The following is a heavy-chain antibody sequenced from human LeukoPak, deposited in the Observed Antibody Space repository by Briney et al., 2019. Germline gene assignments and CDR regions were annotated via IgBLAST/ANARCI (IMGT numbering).Heavy chain of an antibody. D-gene: IGHD6-19*01. Sequence: PGGSLRLSCAASGLTFSSYEMNWVRQAPGKGLEWVSYISSSGSTIYYADSVKGRFTISRDNAKNSLYLQMNSLRAEDTAVYYCARLPGYSSGWYDYWGQGTLVTVSS. CDR3: ARLPGYSSGWYDY. V-gene: IGHV3-48*03. CDR1: GLTFSSYE. CDR2: ISSSGSTI. J-gene: IGHJ4*02.